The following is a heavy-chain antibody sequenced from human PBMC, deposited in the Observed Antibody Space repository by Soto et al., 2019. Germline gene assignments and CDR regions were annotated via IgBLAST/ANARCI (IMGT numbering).Heavy chain of an antibody. Sequence: PGLSLGLSSGAAGFTFTSWAMSWVLQATGKGLEWVSAISGSGGSTYYADSVKGRFTISRDNSKNTLYLQMNSLRAEDTAVCYCAKDTTTYYDFWNEQSEADDYYGMDVWGQGTTVTVSS. V-gene: IGHV3-23*01. J-gene: IGHJ6*02. CDR2: ISGSGGST. D-gene: IGHD3-3*01. CDR1: GFTFTSWA. CDR3: AKDTTTYYDFWNEQSEADDYYGMDV.